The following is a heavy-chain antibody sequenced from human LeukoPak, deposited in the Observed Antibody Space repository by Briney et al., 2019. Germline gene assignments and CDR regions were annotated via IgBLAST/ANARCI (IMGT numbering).Heavy chain of an antibody. CDR3: ARFSGGSWFDY. CDR1: GGSINSYY. J-gene: IGHJ4*02. CDR2: IYYTGST. D-gene: IGHD6-13*01. Sequence: SETLSLTCTVSGGSINSYYWSWIRQPPGKGRECVGYIYYTGSTNYNPSLRSRVTMSVDTYKNQFSLKLSSVTAADTAVYYCARFSGGSWFDYWGQGTLVTVSS. V-gene: IGHV4-59*01.